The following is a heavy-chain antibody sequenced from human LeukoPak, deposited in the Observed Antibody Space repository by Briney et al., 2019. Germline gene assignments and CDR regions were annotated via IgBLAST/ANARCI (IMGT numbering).Heavy chain of an antibody. V-gene: IGHV3-7*05. D-gene: IGHD6-6*01. CDR3: ARDPYSSTWSYGMDV. J-gene: IGHJ6*02. Sequence: GRSLRLSCAASGFTFSNYWMSWVRQAPGKGLEWVADIKQDGGEKVYVDSVKGRFIVSRDNTKNSLFLQMNTLRVEDTAVYYCARDPYSSTWSYGMDVWGQGTTVTVSS. CDR1: GFTFSNYW. CDR2: IKQDGGEK.